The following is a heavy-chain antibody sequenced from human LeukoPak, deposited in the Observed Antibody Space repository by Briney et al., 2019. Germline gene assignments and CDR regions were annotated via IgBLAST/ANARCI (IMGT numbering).Heavy chain of an antibody. CDR1: GGTFSSCA. CDR2: IIPILGIA. Sequence: ASVKVSCKASGGTFSSCAISWVRQAPGQGLEWMGRIIPILGIANYPQNFQGRVTITADKSTSTAYMELNSLRAEDTAVYYCARTLRPEYSSGWYYYYYGMDVWGQGTTVTVSS. D-gene: IGHD6-19*01. J-gene: IGHJ6*02. CDR3: ARTLRPEYSSGWYYYYYGMDV. V-gene: IGHV1-69*04.